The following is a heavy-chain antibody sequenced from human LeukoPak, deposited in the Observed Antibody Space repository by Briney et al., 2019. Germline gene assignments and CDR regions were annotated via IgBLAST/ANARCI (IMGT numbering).Heavy chain of an antibody. CDR2: ISSSGSTI. D-gene: IGHD5-18*01. Sequence: GGSLRLSCAASGFTFSSYEMNWVRQAPGKGLEWVSYISSSGSTIYYADSVKGRFTISRDNAKNSLYLQMNSLRAEDSAVYYCAKRIQSAMAMGYWGQGTLVTVSS. J-gene: IGHJ4*02. CDR3: AKRIQSAMAMGY. V-gene: IGHV3-48*03. CDR1: GFTFSSYE.